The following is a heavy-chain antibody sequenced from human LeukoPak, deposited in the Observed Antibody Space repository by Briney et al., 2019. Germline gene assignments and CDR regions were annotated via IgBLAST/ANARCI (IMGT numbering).Heavy chain of an antibody. Sequence: SETLSLTCAVSGYSISSGYYWGWIRQPPGKGLEWIGYIYYSGSTYYNPSLKSRVIISVDTSKNQFSLNLSSVTAADTAVYFCARVSTGTAYPWGQGTLVTVSS. D-gene: IGHD1-1*01. J-gene: IGHJ5*02. CDR1: GYSISSGYY. CDR2: IYYSGST. V-gene: IGHV4-38-2*01. CDR3: ARVSTGTAYP.